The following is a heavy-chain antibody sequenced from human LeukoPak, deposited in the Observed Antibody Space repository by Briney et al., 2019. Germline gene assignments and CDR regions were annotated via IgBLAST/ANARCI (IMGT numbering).Heavy chain of an antibody. Sequence: PGGSLRLSCVASGFTFSHYWMTWYRQAPGKGLEWVANLNQDGSIQAYGDSVRGRFTIYRDNAKNSVYIQMNSLRVEDTAMYFCARDHNVADVWGRGTKVTVSS. CDR3: ARDHNVADV. CDR2: LNQDGSIQ. V-gene: IGHV3-7*01. J-gene: IGHJ3*01. D-gene: IGHD2-8*01. CDR1: GFTFSHYW.